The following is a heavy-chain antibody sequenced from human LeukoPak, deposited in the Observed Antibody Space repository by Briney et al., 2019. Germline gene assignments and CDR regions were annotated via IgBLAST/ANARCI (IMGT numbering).Heavy chain of an antibody. CDR3: ASPARDGYNVFDY. D-gene: IGHD5-24*01. CDR1: GFTFKNAW. J-gene: IGHJ4*02. Sequence: GGSLRLSCAASGFTFKNAWMSWVRQAPGKGLEWVSSISGSSSTIYYADSVKGRFTISRDNAKNSQYLQMNSLRDEDTAVYYCASPARDGYNVFDYWGQGTLVTVSS. V-gene: IGHV3-48*02. CDR2: ISGSSSTI.